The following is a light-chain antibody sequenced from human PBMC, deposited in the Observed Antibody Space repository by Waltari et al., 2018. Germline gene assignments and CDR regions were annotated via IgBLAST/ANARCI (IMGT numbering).Light chain of an antibody. V-gene: IGKV4-1*01. J-gene: IGKJ1*01. CDR3: QQYYSPPWT. CDR1: QSVLYTSNNKNY. CDR2: WAS. Sequence: DIVMTQSPDSLAVSLGERATINCKSSQSVLYTSNNKNYLAWYQQKPGQPPKLLFYWASTRESGVPDRFGGSGSGTDFTLTISGLQAEDVAVYYCQQYYSPPWTFGQGTQVEIK.